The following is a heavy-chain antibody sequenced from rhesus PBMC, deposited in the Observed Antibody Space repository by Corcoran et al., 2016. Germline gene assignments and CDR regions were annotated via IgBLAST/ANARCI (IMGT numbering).Heavy chain of an antibody. Sequence: QLQLQESGPGLVKPSETLSVTCAVSGGSISSSYWSWIRQPPGKGLEWIGRISGSSGSTDYNPSLKCRVTISTDTSKNQFSLKLSSVTAADTAVYYCARDAPGYYYAFDFWGQGLRVTVSS. CDR1: GGSISSSY. J-gene: IGHJ3*01. D-gene: IGHD3-34*01. CDR2: ISGSSGST. V-gene: IGHV4-173*01. CDR3: ARDAPGYYYAFDF.